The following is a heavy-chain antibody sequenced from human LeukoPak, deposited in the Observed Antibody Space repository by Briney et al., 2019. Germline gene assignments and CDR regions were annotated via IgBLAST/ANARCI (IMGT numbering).Heavy chain of an antibody. CDR3: ARDNYGFDY. Sequence: GGSLRLSCAASGVTFSTYAMHWVRQAPGKGLEWVAVMSDDGSNKDYADSVKGRFTISRENSKNTLYLQMDTLRAEDTAVYYCARDNYGFDYWGQGELVTASS. D-gene: IGHD3-10*01. CDR2: MSDDGSNK. CDR1: GVTFSTYA. V-gene: IGHV3-30*04. J-gene: IGHJ4*02.